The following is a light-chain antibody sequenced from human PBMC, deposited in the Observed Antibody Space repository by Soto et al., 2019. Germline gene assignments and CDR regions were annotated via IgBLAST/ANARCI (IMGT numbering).Light chain of an antibody. CDR2: EGS. V-gene: IGLV2-23*01. Sequence: QSALTQPACVSGSPGQSSTISCTGTSSDVGSYNLVSWYQQHPGKAPKLMIYEGSKRPSGVSNRFSGSKSGNTASLTISGLQAEDEADYYCCSYAGSSTPFGGGTKLTVL. CDR1: SSDVGSYNL. CDR3: CSYAGSSTP. J-gene: IGLJ2*01.